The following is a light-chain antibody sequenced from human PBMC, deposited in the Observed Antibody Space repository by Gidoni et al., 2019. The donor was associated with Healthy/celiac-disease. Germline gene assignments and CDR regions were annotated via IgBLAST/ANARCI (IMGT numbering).Light chain of an antibody. CDR1: KLGDKY. CDR3: QAWDSSTAGVV. J-gene: IGLJ2*01. Sequence: SSELTQPPSVSVSPGQTASITCSGDKLGDKYACCFQQKPGQSPVLVIYQDSKRPSGIPERFSGSNSGNTATLTISGTQAMDEADYYCQAWDSSTAGVVFGGGTKLTVL. CDR2: QDS. V-gene: IGLV3-1*01.